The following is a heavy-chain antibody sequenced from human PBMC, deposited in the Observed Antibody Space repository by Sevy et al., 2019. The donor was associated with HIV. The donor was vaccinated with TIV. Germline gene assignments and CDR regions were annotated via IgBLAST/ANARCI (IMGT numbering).Heavy chain of an antibody. J-gene: IGHJ4*02. Sequence: GGALRLSCAASGFTFSSYAMHWVRQAPGKGLEWVAVISYDGSNKYYADSVKGRFTISRDNSKNTLYLQMNSLRAEDTAVYYCARDNGDSSGYYLDYWGQGTLVTVSS. CDR1: GFTFSSYA. CDR3: ARDNGDSSGYYLDY. CDR2: ISYDGSNK. D-gene: IGHD3-22*01. V-gene: IGHV3-30-3*01.